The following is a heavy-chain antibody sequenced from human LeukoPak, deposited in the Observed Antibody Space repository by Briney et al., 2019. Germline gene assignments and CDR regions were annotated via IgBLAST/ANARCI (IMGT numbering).Heavy chain of an antibody. CDR1: GFIVSSNY. CDR2: IYSGGDT. Sequence: PGGSLRLSCAASGFIVSSNYMTWVRQAPGKGLEWLSVIYSGGDTYYADSVKGRFTISRDNSKNTLYLQMNSLRAGDTAVYYCARRSGEGYFDCWGQGTLVTVSS. V-gene: IGHV3-66*01. D-gene: IGHD1-26*01. CDR3: ARRSGEGYFDC. J-gene: IGHJ4*02.